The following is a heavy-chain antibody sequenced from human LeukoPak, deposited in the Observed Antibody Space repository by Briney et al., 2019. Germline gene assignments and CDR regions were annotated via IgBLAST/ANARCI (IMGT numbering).Heavy chain of an antibody. CDR1: GGTFSSYA. J-gene: IGHJ4*02. V-gene: IGHV1-69*13. CDR2: IIPIFGTA. Sequence: GASVKVSCKASGGTFSSYAISWVRQAPGQGLEWMGGIIPIFGTANYAQKFQGRVTITADESTSTAYMELSSLRSEDTAVYYCAKAMTTVTSFDYWGQGTLVTVSS. CDR3: AKAMTTVTSFDY. D-gene: IGHD4-17*01.